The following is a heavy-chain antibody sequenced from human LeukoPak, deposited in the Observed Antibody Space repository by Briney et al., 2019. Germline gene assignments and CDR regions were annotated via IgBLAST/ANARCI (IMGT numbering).Heavy chain of an antibody. D-gene: IGHD3-22*01. CDR2: TYYRSKWYN. CDR3: ARDRADSSGYYYVDAFDI. J-gene: IGHJ3*02. Sequence: SQTLSLTCAIPGDSVSSNSAAWNWIRQSPSRGLEWLGRTYYRSKWYNDYAVSVKSQITINPDTSKNQFSLQLNSVTPEDTAVYYCARDRADSSGYYYVDAFDIWGQGTMVTVSS. CDR1: GDSVSSNSAA. V-gene: IGHV6-1*01.